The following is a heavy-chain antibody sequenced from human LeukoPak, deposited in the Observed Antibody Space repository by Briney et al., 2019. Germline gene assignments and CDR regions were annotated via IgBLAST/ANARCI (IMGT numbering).Heavy chain of an antibody. CDR3: ASGQFWSGYYYDY. Sequence: GSLRLSCAASGFTFSSYGMHWVRQAPGKGLEWVAFIRYDGSNKYYADSVKGRFTISRDNSKNTLYLQMNSLRAEDTAVYYCASGQFWSGYYYDYWGQGTLVTVSS. J-gene: IGHJ4*02. D-gene: IGHD3-3*01. CDR2: IRYDGSNK. V-gene: IGHV3-30*02. CDR1: GFTFSSYG.